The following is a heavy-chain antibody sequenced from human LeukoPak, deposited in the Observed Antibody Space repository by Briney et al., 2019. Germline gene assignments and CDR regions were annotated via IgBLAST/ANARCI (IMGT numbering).Heavy chain of an antibody. CDR1: GGSISSGGYY. CDR3: AREVVAASRYGMDV. J-gene: IGHJ6*02. V-gene: IGHV4-31*03. CDR2: IYYSGST. D-gene: IGHD2-15*01. Sequence: SQTLSLTCTVSGGSISSGGYYWSWIRQHPGKGLEWLGYIYYSGSTYYNPSLKSRVTISVDTSKNQFSLKLSSVTAADTAVYYCAREVVAASRYGMDVWGQGTTVTVSS.